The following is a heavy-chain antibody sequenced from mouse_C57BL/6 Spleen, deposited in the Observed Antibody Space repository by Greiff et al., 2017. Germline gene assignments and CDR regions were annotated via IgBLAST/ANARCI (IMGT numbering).Heavy chain of an antibody. CDR2: IDPSDSYT. D-gene: IGHD1-1*02. V-gene: IGHV1-69*01. CDR1: GYTFTSYW. J-gene: IGHJ4*01. Sequence: QVQLQQPGAELVMPGASVKLSCKASGYTFTSYWMHWVKQRPGQGLEWIGEIDPSDSYTNYNQKFKGKSTLTVDKSSSTAYMQLSSLTSEDSAVYYCARRGLVSRAMDYWGQGTSVTVSS. CDR3: ARRGLVSRAMDY.